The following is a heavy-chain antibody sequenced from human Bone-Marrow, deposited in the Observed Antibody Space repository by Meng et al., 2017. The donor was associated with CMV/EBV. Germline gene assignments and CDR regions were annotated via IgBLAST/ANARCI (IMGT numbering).Heavy chain of an antibody. D-gene: IGHD3-22*01. CDR2: INPNSGGT. Sequence: SVKVSCQACGYTFTGYYMHWVRQAPGQGREWMGWINPNSGGTNYAQKFQGRVTMTRDTSISTAYMELSRLRADDTAVYYFERESKNHAESSGYYYYGMDVWGQGTTVTVSS. V-gene: IGHV1-2*02. CDR3: ERESKNHAESSGYYYYGMDV. J-gene: IGHJ6*02. CDR1: GYTFTGYY.